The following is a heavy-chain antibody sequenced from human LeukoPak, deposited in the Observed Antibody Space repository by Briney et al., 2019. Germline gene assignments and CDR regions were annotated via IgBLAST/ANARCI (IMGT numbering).Heavy chain of an antibody. CDR1: GGSFSDYY. V-gene: IGHV4-59*12. CDR2: SGST. J-gene: IGHJ4*02. Sequence: ETLSLTCTVSGGSFSDYYWTWLRQPPGKGLEWIGYSGSTNYNPSLKSRVTISIDTSKRHFSLTLSSVTAADTAVYYCARDLDSSGWYLDYWGQGTLVTVSS. CDR3: ARDLDSSGWYLDY. D-gene: IGHD6-19*01.